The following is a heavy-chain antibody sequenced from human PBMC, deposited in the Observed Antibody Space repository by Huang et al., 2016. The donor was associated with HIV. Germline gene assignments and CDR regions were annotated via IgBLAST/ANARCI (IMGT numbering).Heavy chain of an antibody. CDR2: ISVMGST. CDR1: GYAFRSYG. D-gene: IGHD3-9*01. Sequence: QIQLVQSGHEVKRPGASVKVSCRASGYAFRSYGLSWLRQAPGQGLEWVVSISVMGSTNVAQRFQGRVTMTTDTSSGTAYMELRGLRSDDTSIFFCARITMTGYLDYWGQGTLVTVSS. J-gene: IGHJ4*02. V-gene: IGHV1-18*01. CDR3: ARITMTGYLDY.